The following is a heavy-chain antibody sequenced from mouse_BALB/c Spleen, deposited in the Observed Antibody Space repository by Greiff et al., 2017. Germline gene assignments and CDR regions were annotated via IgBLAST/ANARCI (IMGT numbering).Heavy chain of an antibody. V-gene: IGHV1S22*01. CDR2: IYPGSGST. J-gene: IGHJ2*01. CDR1: GYTFTSYW. CDR3: TRTKD. Sequence: LQQPGSELVRPGASVKLSCKASGYTFTSYWMHWVKQRPGQGLEWIGNIYPGSGSTNYDEKFKSKATLTVDTSSSTAYMQLSSLTSEDSAVYYWTRTKDWGQGTTLTVSS.